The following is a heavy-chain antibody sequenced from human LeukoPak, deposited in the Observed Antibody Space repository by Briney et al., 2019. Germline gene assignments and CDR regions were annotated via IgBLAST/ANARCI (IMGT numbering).Heavy chain of an antibody. CDR1: GFTFSNYA. V-gene: IGHV3-23*01. CDR2: ISGGGAVT. Sequence: PGGSLRLSCAASGFTFSNYAMSWVRQAPGEGLEWVSVISGGGAVTYYADSVKGRFTISRDNSKNTLYLQMDSLRAEDTAVYYCAKSRWTYYDCGESWGQGTLVTVSS. J-gene: IGHJ5*02. D-gene: IGHD3-22*01. CDR3: AKSRWTYYDCGES.